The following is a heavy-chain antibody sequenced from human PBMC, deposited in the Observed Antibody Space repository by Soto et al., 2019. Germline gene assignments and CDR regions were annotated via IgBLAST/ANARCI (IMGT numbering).Heavy chain of an antibody. D-gene: IGHD1-20*01. CDR3: AKERITAATWDGFDV. J-gene: IGHJ3*01. CDR2: IGTVDDT. CDR1: GSTFSSYD. Sequence: EVQLVESGGGLVQPGGSLRLSCAASGSTFSSYDMHWVRQVTGKGLEWVSAIGTVDDTYYTGYVKGRFTISREDAKNSLYLQMNSLRAEDKAVYYCAKERITAATWDGFDVWGQGTMVTVSP. V-gene: IGHV3-13*01.